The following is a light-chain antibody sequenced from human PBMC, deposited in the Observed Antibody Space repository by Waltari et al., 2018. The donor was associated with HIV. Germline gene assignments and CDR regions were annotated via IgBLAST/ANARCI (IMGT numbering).Light chain of an antibody. CDR1: QSVSSN. J-gene: IGKJ4*01. CDR3: QQYNNWPLT. V-gene: IGKV3-15*01. CDR2: GAS. Sequence: EIVMTQSPATLSVSPGERATLSCRASQSVSSNLAWYHQKPGQAPRLLIYGASTRATGIPARFSGSVSGTEFTLTISSLQSEDFAVYYCQQYNNWPLTFGGGTKVEIK.